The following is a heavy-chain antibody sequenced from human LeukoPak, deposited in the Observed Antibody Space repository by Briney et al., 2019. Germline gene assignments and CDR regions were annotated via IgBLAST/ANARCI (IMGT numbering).Heavy chain of an antibody. Sequence: GGSLRLSCAASGFTFSSYSMNWVRQAPGKGLEWVSSISSSSSYIYYADSVKGRFTISRDNAKNSLYLQMNSLRAEDTAVYYCARDLRAYCSGGSCYGGLDYWGQGTLVTVSS. V-gene: IGHV3-21*01. CDR1: GFTFSSYS. CDR3: ARDLRAYCSGGSCYGGLDY. J-gene: IGHJ4*02. CDR2: ISSSSSYI. D-gene: IGHD2-15*01.